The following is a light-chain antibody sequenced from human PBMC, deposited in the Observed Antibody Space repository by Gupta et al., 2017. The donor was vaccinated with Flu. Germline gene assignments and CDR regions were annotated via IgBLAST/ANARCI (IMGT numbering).Light chain of an antibody. CDR3: QQSFNTPRT. V-gene: IGKV1-39*01. CDR2: AAS. Sequence: DIQMTQSPSSLSASVGDRVTITCRASQDINSFLNWYQQKPGKAPNLLIYAASSLQGGVPSRFSGSGSGTDFTLTISSLQPEDFATYYGQQSFNTPRTFGQGTKVDIK. J-gene: IGKJ1*01. CDR1: QDINSF.